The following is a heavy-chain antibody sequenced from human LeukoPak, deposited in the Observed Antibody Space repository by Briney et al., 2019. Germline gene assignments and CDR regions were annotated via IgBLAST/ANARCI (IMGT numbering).Heavy chain of an antibody. CDR2: INPNSGGT. V-gene: IGHV1-2*06. Sequence: GASVKVSCKASGYTFTGYYMHWVRQAPGQGLEWMGRINPNSGGTNYAQKFQGRVTMTRDTSISTAYMELSRLRSDDTAVYYCGRNSSIVFDIWAQGTMVTFFS. D-gene: IGHD6-6*01. CDR3: GRNSSIVFDI. CDR1: GYTFTGYY. J-gene: IGHJ3*02.